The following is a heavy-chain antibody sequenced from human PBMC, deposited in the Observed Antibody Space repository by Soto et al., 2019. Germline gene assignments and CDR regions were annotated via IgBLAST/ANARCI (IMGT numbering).Heavy chain of an antibody. CDR3: PRDEDSRSDY. Sequence: QVQLVESGGGLVKPGGSLRLSCAASGFTFSDYYMSWILQAPGKGLEWVSYISSSSSYTNYADSVKGRFTISKENGKNSLYMQMNSLRAAHKAVYYCPRDEDSRSDYWGQGPLVTVSS. CDR2: ISSSSSYT. D-gene: IGHD1-26*01. J-gene: IGHJ4*02. CDR1: GFTFSDYY. V-gene: IGHV3-11*05.